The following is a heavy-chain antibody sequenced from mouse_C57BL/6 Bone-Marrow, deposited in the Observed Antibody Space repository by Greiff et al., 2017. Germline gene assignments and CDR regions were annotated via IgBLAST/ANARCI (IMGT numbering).Heavy chain of an antibody. CDR3: ESRRRSYYRGFAY. Sequence: QVQLQQSGAELARPGASVKLSCKASGYTFTSYGISWVKQRTGQGLGWIGEIYPRSGNTYYNEKFKGKATLTAAKSSTTAYLGLLGPTSDDSAVYVCESRRRSYYRGFAYWGQGTLVTVSA. V-gene: IGHV1-81*01. CDR1: GYTFTSYG. J-gene: IGHJ3*01. CDR2: IYPRSGNT. D-gene: IGHD1-1*01.